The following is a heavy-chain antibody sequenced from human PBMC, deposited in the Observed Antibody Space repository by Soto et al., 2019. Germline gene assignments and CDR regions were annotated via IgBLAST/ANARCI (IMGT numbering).Heavy chain of an antibody. CDR3: ARSAGVVDGDDY. J-gene: IGHJ4*02. V-gene: IGHV1-18*01. Sequence: QVQLVQSGAEVKKPGASVKVSCKASGYTFINYGISWVRQAPGQGLEWMGWINSYNGNTNYAQKLQGRVTMTTDTSTNTAYMDLGSLTADDTAVYYCARSAGVVDGDDYWGQGTLVTVSS. D-gene: IGHD3-10*01. CDR1: GYTFINYG. CDR2: INSYNGNT.